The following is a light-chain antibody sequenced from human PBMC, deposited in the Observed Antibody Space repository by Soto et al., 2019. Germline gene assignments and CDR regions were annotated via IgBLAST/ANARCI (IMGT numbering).Light chain of an antibody. CDR1: SSDDSGYNY. V-gene: IGLV2-14*01. Sequence: QSALTQPASVSGSHGQSITISCTGTSSDDSGYNYVSWYQQHPGKAPKLMIYDVSNRPSGVSNRFSGSKSGNTASLTISGLQAEDEADYYCSLYTSSSTYVFGTGSKVTVL. CDR2: DVS. J-gene: IGLJ1*01. CDR3: SLYTSSSTYV.